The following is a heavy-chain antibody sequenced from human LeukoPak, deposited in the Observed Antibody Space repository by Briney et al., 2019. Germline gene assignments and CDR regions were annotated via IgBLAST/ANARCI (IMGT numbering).Heavy chain of an antibody. CDR2: ITPLFGTA. V-gene: IGHV1-69*01. CDR3: ARDSSEIRSLIVH. D-gene: IGHD1-14*01. CDR1: GGTFSNYA. Sequence: SSVKVSCKASGGTFSNYAINLVRQAPGQGLEWMGGITPLFGTAKYAQKFQGRVTIIADESTSTAYMELSSLRSEDTAVYYCARDSSEIRSLIVHWGQGTLVTVSS. J-gene: IGHJ4*02.